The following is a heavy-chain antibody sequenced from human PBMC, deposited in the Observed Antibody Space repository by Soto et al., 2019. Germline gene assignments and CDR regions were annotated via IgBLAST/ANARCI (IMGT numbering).Heavy chain of an antibody. J-gene: IGHJ6*02. CDR3: ARGDATKIVVTTYYGLDV. D-gene: IGHD3-22*01. Sequence: QVQVVQSGAEVKKPGSSVKVSCKASGGSFSNYGISWVRQAPGQGLEWMGGIIPVFGTPHYAQKFQDRVTITADESTSTVDMEMRSLTSEDTAVDYWARGDATKIVVTTYYGLDVWGQGTTVTVSS. V-gene: IGHV1-69*12. CDR1: GGSFSNYG. CDR2: IIPVFGTP.